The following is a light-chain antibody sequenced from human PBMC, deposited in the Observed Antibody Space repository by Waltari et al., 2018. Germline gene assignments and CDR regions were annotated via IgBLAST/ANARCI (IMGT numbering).Light chain of an antibody. CDR3: CSYAGRYTSV. V-gene: IGLV2-11*01. CDR1: NSDVGAYNY. J-gene: IGLJ2*01. CDR2: DVD. Sequence: QSALTQPRSVSGSPGQSVTLSCTGTNSDVGAYNYVSWYQQRPGKAPKLIIYDVDKRPSDVPGRFSGSKAANTASLTISGLQADDEADYYCCSYAGRYTSVFGGGTKVTVL.